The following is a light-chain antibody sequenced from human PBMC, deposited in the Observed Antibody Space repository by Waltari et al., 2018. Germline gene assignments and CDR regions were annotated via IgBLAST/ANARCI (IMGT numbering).Light chain of an antibody. CDR2: SAS. J-gene: IGKJ1*01. V-gene: IGKV3-15*01. Sequence: EIDLTQSPAILSVSPGESATISCRANQSVYSNLAWYQHKPGQATRLLFHSASTRATGLPARFSGSGYGTEFTLTISSLQSEDCAIYYCQQSNYWPPGTFGQGTRVEIK. CDR1: QSVYSN. CDR3: QQSNYWPPGT.